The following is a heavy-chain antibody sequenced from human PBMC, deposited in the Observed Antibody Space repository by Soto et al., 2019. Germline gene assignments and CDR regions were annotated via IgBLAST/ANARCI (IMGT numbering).Heavy chain of an antibody. Sequence: QLQLQESGPGLVKPSETLSLSCTVSGDSISSSSYYWGWIRQPPGKGLECVGNISYSGNTNYNPPLKSQVTISLYTPKNRCSQNLRSVTAADTAGEYSASVVRAGYKFSAYDTRGKGTMVTVSS. CDR1: GDSISSSSYY. J-gene: IGHJ3*02. D-gene: IGHD3-16*02. CDR2: ISYSGNT. CDR3: ASVVRAGYKFSAYDT. V-gene: IGHV4-39*01.